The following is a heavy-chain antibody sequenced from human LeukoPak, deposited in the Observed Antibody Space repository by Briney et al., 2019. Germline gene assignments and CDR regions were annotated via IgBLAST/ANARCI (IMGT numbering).Heavy chain of an antibody. V-gene: IGHV3-74*01. CDR3: GRGDFLPAGVDY. CDR1: GFSFSSYW. CDR2: ISSDGSTT. D-gene: IGHD2/OR15-2a*01. J-gene: IGHJ4*02. Sequence: GGSLRLSCAASGFSFSSYWMHWVRQVPGKGLVWVSRISSDGSTTTYADSVKGRFTISRDNAKNTLYLQMSSLRADDTAVYYCGRGDFLPAGVDYWGQGAQVTVSS.